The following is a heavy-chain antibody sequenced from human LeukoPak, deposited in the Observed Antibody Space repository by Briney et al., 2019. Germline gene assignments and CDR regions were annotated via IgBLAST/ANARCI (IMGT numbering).Heavy chain of an antibody. CDR1: GASISTSY. Sequence: PSETLSLTCTVSGASISTSYWYWIRQPPGKGLEWIGYIHYSGDINYNPSLKSRVTISAYTSKNQLSLKLSSVTAADTAVYYCARGRFLDAFDIWGQGTMVTVSS. CDR2: IHYSGDI. J-gene: IGHJ3*02. CDR3: ARGRFLDAFDI. V-gene: IGHV4-59*01. D-gene: IGHD3-3*01.